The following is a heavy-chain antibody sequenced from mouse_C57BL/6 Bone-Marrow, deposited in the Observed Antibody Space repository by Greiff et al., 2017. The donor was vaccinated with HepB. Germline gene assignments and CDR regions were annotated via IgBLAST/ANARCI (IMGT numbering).Heavy chain of an antibody. CDR2: ISYDGSN. J-gene: IGHJ4*01. CDR3: ASFTTVVPHYYAMDY. D-gene: IGHD1-1*01. CDR1: GYSITSGYY. V-gene: IGHV3-6*01. Sequence: EVKLQESGPGLVKPSQSLSLTCSVTGYSITSGYYWNWIRQFPGNKLEWMGYISYDGSNNYNPSLKNRISITRDTSKNQFFLKLNSVTTEDTATYYWASFTTVVPHYYAMDYWGQGTSVTVSS.